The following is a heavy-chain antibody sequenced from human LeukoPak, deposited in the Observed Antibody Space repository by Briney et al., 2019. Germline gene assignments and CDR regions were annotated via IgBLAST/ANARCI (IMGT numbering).Heavy chain of an antibody. CDR1: GFTFSSYA. V-gene: IGHV3-30*04. CDR2: ISYDGSNK. D-gene: IGHD6-6*01. J-gene: IGHJ5*02. Sequence: QAGGSLRLSCAASGFTFSSYAMSWVRQAPGKGLEWVAVISYDGSNKYYADSVKGRFTISRDNSKNTLYLQMNSLRAEDTAVYYCASGGRIAARRGSNWFDPWGQGTLVTVSS. CDR3: ASGGRIAARRGSNWFDP.